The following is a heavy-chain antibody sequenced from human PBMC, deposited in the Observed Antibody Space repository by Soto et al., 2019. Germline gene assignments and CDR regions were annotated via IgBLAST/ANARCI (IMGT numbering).Heavy chain of an antibody. CDR1: GFTFSDYY. J-gene: IGHJ6*02. Sequence: GETLRLSCEASGFTFSDYYMSWIRQSPGKGLEWVSYVSSSVSTIDYADSVKGRFTISRDNAKNSLYLQMNSLRAEDTAVYYCARDSGDSSGYYPPDYGMDVWGQGTTVTVSS. CDR3: ARDSGDSSGYYPPDYGMDV. D-gene: IGHD3-22*01. CDR2: VSSSVSTI. V-gene: IGHV3-11*01.